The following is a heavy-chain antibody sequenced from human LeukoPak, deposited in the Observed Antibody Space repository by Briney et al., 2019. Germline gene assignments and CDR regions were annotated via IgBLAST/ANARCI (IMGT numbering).Heavy chain of an antibody. J-gene: IGHJ4*02. V-gene: IGHV3-7*03. CDR2: IKQDGSEK. Sequence: GGSLRLSCAASGFTFSSYWMSWVRQAPGKGLEWVANIKQDGSEKYYVDSVKGRFTISRDNSKNTLYLEMNSLRADDTAVYYCAKDRPTVYSSSWLHFLDSWGQGTLVTVSS. CDR3: AKDRPTVYSSSWLHFLDS. D-gene: IGHD6-13*01. CDR1: GFTFSSYW.